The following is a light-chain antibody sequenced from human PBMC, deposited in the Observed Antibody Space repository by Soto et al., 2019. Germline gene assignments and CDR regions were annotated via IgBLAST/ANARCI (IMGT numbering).Light chain of an antibody. V-gene: IGKV3-20*01. J-gene: IGKJ5*01. CDR1: QSVPSGH. Sequence: EIVLTQSPGTLSLSPGERATLSCRASQSVPSGHLAWYQQKPGQAPRLLIYGISSGATGIPDRFSGSGSGTDFTLTISRLEPEDCAVYSCQHYDSPPTFGQGTRLEIK. CDR3: QHYDSPPT. CDR2: GIS.